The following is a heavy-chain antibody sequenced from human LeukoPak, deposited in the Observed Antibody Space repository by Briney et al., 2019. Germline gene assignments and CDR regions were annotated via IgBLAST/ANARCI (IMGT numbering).Heavy chain of an antibody. V-gene: IGHV3-23*01. D-gene: IGHD4-17*01. CDR3: AKDFYGDYERFFDY. J-gene: IGHJ4*02. CDR2: ISGSGGST. CDR1: GFTFSSYA. Sequence: GGSLRLSCAASGFTFSSYAMSWVRQAPGKGLEWVSAISGSGGSTFYADSVKGRFTISRDNSKNTLYLQMSSLRAEDTAVYYCAKDFYGDYERFFDYWGQGTLVTVSS.